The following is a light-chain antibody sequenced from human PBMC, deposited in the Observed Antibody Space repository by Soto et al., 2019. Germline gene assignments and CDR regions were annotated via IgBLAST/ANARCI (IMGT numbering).Light chain of an antibody. CDR2: DAS. CDR3: QQYDNLLT. V-gene: IGKV1-33*01. J-gene: IGKJ4*01. Sequence: DIQMTQSPSSLSASVGYRVTITCQASQDISNYLNWYQQKPGKAPKLLIYDASNLETGVPSRFSGSGSGTDFTFTISSLQPEDIATDYCQQYDNLLTFGGGTKVEIK. CDR1: QDISNY.